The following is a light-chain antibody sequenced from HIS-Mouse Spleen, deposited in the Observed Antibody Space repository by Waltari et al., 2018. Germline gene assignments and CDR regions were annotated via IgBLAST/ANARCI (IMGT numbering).Light chain of an antibody. CDR3: YSAADNSGV. CDR1: VLAKKY. J-gene: IGLJ2*01. CDR2: KDS. Sequence: SYELTQPSSVSVSPGQTARITCSGAVLAKKYARWFQQKPGPAPVLVIYKDSERPSGVPERFSGSSSGTTVTLTISGAQVEDEADYYCYSAADNSGVFGGGTKLTVL. V-gene: IGLV3-27*01.